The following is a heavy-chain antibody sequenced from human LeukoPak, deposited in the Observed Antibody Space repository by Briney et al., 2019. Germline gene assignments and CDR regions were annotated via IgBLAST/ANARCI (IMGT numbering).Heavy chain of an antibody. CDR3: ARAGGCSGGSCYSGEFDY. D-gene: IGHD2-15*01. Sequence: SETLSLTCAVYGGSFSGYYWGWIRQPPGKGLEWIGSIYYSGSTYYNPSLKSRVTISVDTSKNQFSLKLSSVTAADTAVYYCARAGGCSGGSCYSGEFDYWGQGTLVTVSS. J-gene: IGHJ4*02. CDR1: GGSFSGYY. CDR2: IYYSGST. V-gene: IGHV4-34*01.